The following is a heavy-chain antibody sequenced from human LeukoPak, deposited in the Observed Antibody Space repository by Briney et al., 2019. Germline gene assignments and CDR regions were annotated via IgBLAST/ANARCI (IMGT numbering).Heavy chain of an antibody. CDR3: ARRGGYDGPFDY. CDR2: IYYSGST. D-gene: IGHD5-12*01. CDR1: GGSISSSSYY. V-gene: IGHV4-39*01. Sequence: PSETLSLTCTVSGGSISSSSYYWVWIRQPPGKGLEWIGSIYYSGSTYYNPSLKSRVTTSVDTSKNQSSLKLSSVTAVDTAVYYCARRGGYDGPFDYWGQGTLVTVSS. J-gene: IGHJ4*02.